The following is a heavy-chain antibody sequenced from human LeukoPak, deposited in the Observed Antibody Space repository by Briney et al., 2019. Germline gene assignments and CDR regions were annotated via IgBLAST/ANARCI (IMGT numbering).Heavy chain of an antibody. J-gene: IGHJ4*02. D-gene: IGHD3-22*01. CDR1: GASISSYY. Sequence: PSETLSLTCTVSGASISSYYWSWIRQPPGKGLEWIGYFYYTGSTNYNPSLKSRVTISVDTSKNQFSLKLSSVTAADTAVYYCARGVNASPEYWGQGTLVTVSS. V-gene: IGHV4-59*01. CDR2: FYYTGST. CDR3: ARGVNASPEY.